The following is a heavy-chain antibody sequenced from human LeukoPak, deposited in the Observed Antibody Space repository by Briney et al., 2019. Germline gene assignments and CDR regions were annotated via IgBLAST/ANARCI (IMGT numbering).Heavy chain of an antibody. Sequence: ASVKVSCKASGYTFTGYYMHWVRQAPGQGREWMGWINPNSGGTNYAQKFQGWVTMTRDTSISTAYMELSRLRSDDTAVYYCAREGVGATTGDAFDIWGQGTMVTVSS. CDR2: INPNSGGT. J-gene: IGHJ3*02. V-gene: IGHV1-2*04. D-gene: IGHD1-26*01. CDR3: AREGVGATTGDAFDI. CDR1: GYTFTGYY.